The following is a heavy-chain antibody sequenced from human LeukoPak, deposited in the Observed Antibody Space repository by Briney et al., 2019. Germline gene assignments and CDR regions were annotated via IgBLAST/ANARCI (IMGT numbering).Heavy chain of an antibody. J-gene: IGHJ3*02. CDR3: ARVGSYGYPIDAFDI. CDR1: GGSISSSSYY. CDR2: IYYSGST. V-gene: IGHV4-39*07. D-gene: IGHD5-18*01. Sequence: SETLSLTCTVSGGSISSSSYYWGWIRQPPGKGLEWIGSIYYSGSTYYNPSLKSRVTISVDTSKNQFSLKLSSVTAADTAVYYCARVGSYGYPIDAFDIWGQGTMVTVSS.